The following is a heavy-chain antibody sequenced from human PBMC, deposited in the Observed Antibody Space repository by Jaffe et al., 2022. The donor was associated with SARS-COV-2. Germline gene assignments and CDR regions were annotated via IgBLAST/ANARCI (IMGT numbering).Heavy chain of an antibody. V-gene: IGHV3-30-3*01. CDR1: GFTFSSYA. CDR3: ARARIAAAGRD. J-gene: IGHJ4*02. Sequence: QVQLVESGGGVVQPGRSLRLSCAASGFTFSSYAMHWVRQAPGKGLEWVAVISYDGSNKYYADSVKGRFTISRDNSKNTLYLQMNSLRAEDTAVYYCARARIAAAGRDWGQGTLVTVSS. D-gene: IGHD6-13*01. CDR2: ISYDGSNK.